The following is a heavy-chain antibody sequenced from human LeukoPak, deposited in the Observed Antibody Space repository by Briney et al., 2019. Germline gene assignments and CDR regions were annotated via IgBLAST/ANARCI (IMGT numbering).Heavy chain of an antibody. CDR1: GRSISSYY. CDR3: ASEGGGPRWLDL. CDR2: INTSGSS. J-gene: IGHJ5*02. Sequence: SENLSLICTVSGRSISSYYWSWIRQPAGKGLEWIGRINTSGSSNYNPSLRSRVTMSVDTSKNQFSLNLSSVTAADTAVYYCASEGGGPRWLDLWVQGTLVTVSS. V-gene: IGHV4-4*07. D-gene: IGHD6-25*01.